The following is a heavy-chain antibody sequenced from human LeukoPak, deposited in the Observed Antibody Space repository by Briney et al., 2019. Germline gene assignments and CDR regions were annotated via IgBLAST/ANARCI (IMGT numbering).Heavy chain of an antibody. J-gene: IGHJ4*02. CDR3: ERDHEEMATIYYFDY. D-gene: IGHD5-24*01. CDR2: INPSGGST. CDR1: GYTFTSNY. Sequence: ASVKVSSKASGYTFTSNYIHWVRQAPGQGHEWMGIINPSGGSTSYAQTFQRRVTITADESTSTAYMELSSLRSEDTAVYYCERDHEEMATIYYFDYWGQGTLVTVSS. V-gene: IGHV1-46*01.